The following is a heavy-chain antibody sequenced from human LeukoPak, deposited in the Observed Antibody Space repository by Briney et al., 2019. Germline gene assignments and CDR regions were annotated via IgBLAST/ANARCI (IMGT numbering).Heavy chain of an antibody. J-gene: IGHJ4*02. CDR2: ISAYNGDT. CDR1: GYTFIHFG. CDR3: ARGRPSDY. Sequence: GASVPVSCQTSGYTFIHFGMSWVRQAPGQGLEWMGWISAYNGDTNYAHNLQGRVTMTTDTSTSTAYMELRSLRSDDTAVYYCARGRPSDYWGQGTLVTVSS. V-gene: IGHV1-18*01.